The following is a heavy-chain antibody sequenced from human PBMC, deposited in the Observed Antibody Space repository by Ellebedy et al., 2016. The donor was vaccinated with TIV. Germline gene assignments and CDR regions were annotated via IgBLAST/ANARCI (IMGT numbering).Heavy chain of an antibody. Sequence: ASVKVSXXASAYTFTTYGITWVRQAPRQGLEWMGWISAFSGNTNYEQKFQGRVTMTTDTSTSTAYMELRSLRSDDTAVYYCARGYGGGKDYYGMDVWGQGTTVTVSS. J-gene: IGHJ6*02. V-gene: IGHV1-18*01. CDR1: AYTFTTYG. CDR3: ARGYGGGKDYYGMDV. CDR2: ISAFSGNT. D-gene: IGHD3-16*01.